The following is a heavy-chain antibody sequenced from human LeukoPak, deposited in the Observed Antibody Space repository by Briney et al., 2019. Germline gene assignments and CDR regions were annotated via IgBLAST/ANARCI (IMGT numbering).Heavy chain of an antibody. J-gene: IGHJ4*02. D-gene: IGHD3-10*01. Sequence: ASVTVSFVASGYTFTSYDINWVRQAAGQGLAGMGCMNPNSGNTGYAQKFQGRFTMTMNSSITTAYMEPNGLTSGDRSGYYCARKFVGRRGYYFANWGQGTLVTVSS. CDR2: MNPNSGNT. CDR3: ARKFVGRRGYYFAN. V-gene: IGHV1-8*01. CDR1: GYTFTSYD.